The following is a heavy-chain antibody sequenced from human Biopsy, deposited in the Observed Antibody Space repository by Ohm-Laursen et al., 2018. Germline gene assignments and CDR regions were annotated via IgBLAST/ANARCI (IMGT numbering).Heavy chain of an antibody. D-gene: IGHD3-16*01. CDR3: ARAVGIMAAPIDY. J-gene: IGHJ4*02. CDR2: INSSGSTK. V-gene: IGHV3-11*01. CDR1: GFPVSDYC. Sequence: SLRLSCAASGFPVSDYCMSWIRQAPGRGLEWVSDINSSGSTKYHAESVKGRFTISRDNAMNSVYLQMNSLRGEDTAVYYCARAVGIMAAPIDYWGQGTLVTVSS.